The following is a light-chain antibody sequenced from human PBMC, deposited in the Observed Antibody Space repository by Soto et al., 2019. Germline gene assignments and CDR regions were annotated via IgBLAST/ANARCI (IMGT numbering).Light chain of an antibody. CDR2: EVS. CDR1: GSDVGDYNY. V-gene: IGLV2-8*01. J-gene: IGLJ1*01. CDR3: SSSTGSSYV. Sequence: QSVLTQPPSASGSPGQSVTISCTGTGSDVGDYNYVSWYQQHPGKAPKLMIYEVSKRPSGVPDLFSGSNSGNTASLTVSGLHAEDYANYYCSSSTGSSYVFGTGTKLTVL.